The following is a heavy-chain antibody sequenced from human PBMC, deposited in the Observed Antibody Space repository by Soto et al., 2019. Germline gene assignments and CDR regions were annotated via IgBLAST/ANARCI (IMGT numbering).Heavy chain of an antibody. J-gene: IGHJ4*02. Sequence: GGSLRLSCAASGFTFSSYSMNWVRRAPGKGLEWVSSISSSSSYIYYADSVKGRFTISRDNAKNSLYLQMNSLRAEDTAVYYCARVFSGSYWDFDYWGQGTLVTVSS. D-gene: IGHD1-26*01. CDR1: GFTFSSYS. V-gene: IGHV3-21*01. CDR3: ARVFSGSYWDFDY. CDR2: ISSSSSYI.